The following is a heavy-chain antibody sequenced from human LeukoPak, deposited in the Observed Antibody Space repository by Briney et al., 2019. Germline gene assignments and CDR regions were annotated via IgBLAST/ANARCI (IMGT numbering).Heavy chain of an antibody. V-gene: IGHV1-69*13. CDR3: ARVRLRLGELPLLLFDY. CDR2: IIPIFGTA. D-gene: IGHD3-16*01. Sequence: SVKVSCKASGGTFSSYAISWVRQAPGQGLEWMGGIIPIFGTANYAQKFQGRVAITADESTSTAYMELSSLRSEDTAVYYCARVRLRLGELPLLLFDYWGQGTLVTVSS. J-gene: IGHJ4*02. CDR1: GGTFSSYA.